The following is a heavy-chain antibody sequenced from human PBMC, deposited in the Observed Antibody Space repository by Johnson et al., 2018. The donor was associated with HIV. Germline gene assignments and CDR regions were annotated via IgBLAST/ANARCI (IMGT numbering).Heavy chain of an antibody. Sequence: MLLVESGGGLVKPGGSLRLSCAASGFTFSNAWMTWVRQAPWKGLEWVGRIKSKTDGGTTDYAAPVKGSFTISRDDSKNTLYLQMNSLKPECTAWYYCTKDWVTPHAFDIWVQGTMVTVSA. V-gene: IGHV3-15*01. D-gene: IGHD4-23*01. CDR1: GFTFSNAW. CDR2: IKSKTDGGTT. CDR3: TKDWVTPHAFDI. J-gene: IGHJ3*02.